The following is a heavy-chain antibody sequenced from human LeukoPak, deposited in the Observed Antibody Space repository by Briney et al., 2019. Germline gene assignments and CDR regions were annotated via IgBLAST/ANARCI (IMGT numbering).Heavy chain of an antibody. CDR3: ARAPHEADNWFDP. Sequence: GGSLRLSCAASGFTFSSYAMSWVRQAPGKGLEWVSAISGSGGSTYYADSVKGRFTISRDNAKNSLYLQMNSLRAEDTAVYYCARAPHEADNWFDPWGQGTLVTVSS. J-gene: IGHJ5*02. CDR1: GFTFSSYA. CDR2: ISGSGGST. V-gene: IGHV3-23*01.